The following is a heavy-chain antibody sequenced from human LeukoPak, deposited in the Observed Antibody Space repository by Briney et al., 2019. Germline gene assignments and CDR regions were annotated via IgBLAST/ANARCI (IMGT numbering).Heavy chain of an antibody. Sequence: SVKVFCKASGDTFSSYAISWVRQAPGQGLEWVGGIIPIFGTANYAQKFQGRVTITADESTSTAYIELSSLRSEDTAVYYCARDLGGNYYDGFDIWGQGTMVTVSS. J-gene: IGHJ3*02. D-gene: IGHD1-26*01. V-gene: IGHV1-69*13. CDR2: IIPIFGTA. CDR3: ARDLGGNYYDGFDI. CDR1: GDTFSSYA.